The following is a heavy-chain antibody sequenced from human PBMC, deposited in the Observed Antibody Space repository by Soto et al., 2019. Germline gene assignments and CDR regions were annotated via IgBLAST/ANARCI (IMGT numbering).Heavy chain of an antibody. CDR1: GYTFTSYA. V-gene: IGHV1-3*01. CDR3: ARDYDFWSGYPPFDP. D-gene: IGHD3-3*01. CDR2: INAGNGNT. J-gene: IGHJ5*02. Sequence: ASVKVSCKASGYTFTSYAMHWVRQAPGQRLEWMRWINAGNGNTKYSQKFQGRVTITRDTSASTAYMELSSLRSEDTAVYYCARDYDFWSGYPPFDPWGQGTLVTVSS.